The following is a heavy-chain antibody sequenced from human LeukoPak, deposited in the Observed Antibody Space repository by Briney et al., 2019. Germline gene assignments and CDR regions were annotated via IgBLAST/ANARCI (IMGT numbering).Heavy chain of an antibody. CDR2: ISSSSSYR. D-gene: IGHD3-22*01. J-gene: IGHJ3*02. V-gene: IGHV3-21*01. Sequence: GGSLRLSCAASGFTLSSYSMNWVRQAPGKGLEWVSSISSSSSYRYYADSVKGRFTISRDNSKNTLYLQMNSLRAEDTAVYYCAGAYDSSGYYYDAFDIWGQGTMVTVSS. CDR1: GFTLSSYS. CDR3: AGAYDSSGYYYDAFDI.